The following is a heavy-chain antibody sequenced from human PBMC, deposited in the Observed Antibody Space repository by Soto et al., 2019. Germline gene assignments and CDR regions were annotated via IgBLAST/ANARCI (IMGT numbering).Heavy chain of an antibody. CDR1: GYTFTIYG. Sequence: QVQLVQSGAEVKKPGPSVKVSCKASGYTFTIYGISWVRQAPGPGLEWMGWISAYNVNTNYAQKLQGRVTMTTDTCTSTSCMELRSLRSDDTAVYYCAREPYSSSWISDYYYGMDVWGQGTTVTVSS. CDR2: ISAYNVNT. V-gene: IGHV1-18*01. D-gene: IGHD6-13*01. CDR3: AREPYSSSWISDYYYGMDV. J-gene: IGHJ6*02.